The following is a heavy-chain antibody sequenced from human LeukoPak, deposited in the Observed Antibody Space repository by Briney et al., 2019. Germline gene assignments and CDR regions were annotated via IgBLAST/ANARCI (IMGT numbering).Heavy chain of an antibody. CDR3: ARLYSYGSIKDYYYYMDV. J-gene: IGHJ6*03. V-gene: IGHV5-51*01. Sequence: GESLKISCKGSGYSFTSYWIGWVRQMPGKGLEWMGIIYPGDSDTSYSPSFQGQVTISADKSISTAYLQWSSLKASDTAMYYCARLYSYGSIKDYYYYMDVWGKGTTVTVSS. CDR1: GYSFTSYW. D-gene: IGHD5-18*01. CDR2: IYPGDSDT.